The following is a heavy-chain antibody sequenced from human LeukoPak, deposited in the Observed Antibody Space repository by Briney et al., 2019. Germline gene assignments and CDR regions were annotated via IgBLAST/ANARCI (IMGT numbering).Heavy chain of an antibody. J-gene: IGHJ4*02. V-gene: IGHV3-23*01. CDR2: ISGGGVNI. Sequence: GGSLRLSCAASGFSFINYAMSWVRQAPGKGLEWVSVISGGGVNIFYAESVKGRFTISRDDSKNTVYLQMNSLRAEDTAVYYCAKDPIYYAPAATYYFDYWGQGTLVTASS. D-gene: IGHD2-2*01. CDR3: AKDPIYYAPAATYYFDY. CDR1: GFSFINYA.